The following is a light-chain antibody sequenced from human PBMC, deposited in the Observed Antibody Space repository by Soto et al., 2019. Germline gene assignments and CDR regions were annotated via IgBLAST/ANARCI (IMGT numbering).Light chain of an antibody. CDR2: GAS. CDR1: QSVSSSY. CDR3: QQRTNWPYLT. Sequence: EIVLTQSPGTLSLSPGERATLSCRASQSVSSSYLAWYQQKPGQAPRLLIYGASSRATGIPDRFSGSESGTYFTLTISRLEPVDFAGYYCQQRTNWPYLTFGGGTRV. J-gene: IGKJ4*01. V-gene: IGKV3D-20*02.